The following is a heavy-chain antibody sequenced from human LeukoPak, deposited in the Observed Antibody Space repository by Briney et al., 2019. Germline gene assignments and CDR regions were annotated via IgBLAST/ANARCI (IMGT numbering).Heavy chain of an antibody. CDR3: ARGLALGVVVTAWNY. V-gene: IGHV1-3*01. Sequence: GASVTVSCTASGYTFTTYALHWVRQAPGQRLEWMGWINAGNGNTKYSQKFQGRVTITRDTSASTAYMELNSLRFEDTAVYYCARGLALGVVVTAWNYWGQGTLLTVSS. J-gene: IGHJ4*02. D-gene: IGHD2-15*01. CDR1: GYTFTTYA. CDR2: INAGNGNT.